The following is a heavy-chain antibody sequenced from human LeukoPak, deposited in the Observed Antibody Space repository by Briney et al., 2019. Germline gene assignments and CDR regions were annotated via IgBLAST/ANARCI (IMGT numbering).Heavy chain of an antibody. CDR2: IYYSGST. Sequence: SQTLSLTCTVSGGSISSGGYYWSWIRQHPGKGLEWIGYIYYSGSTYYNPSLKSRVTISVDTSKNQFSLKLSSVTPEDTAVYYCARTQHLGFDYWGQGTLVTVSS. J-gene: IGHJ4*02. V-gene: IGHV4-31*03. CDR1: GGSISSGGYY. CDR3: ARTQHLGFDY. D-gene: IGHD2-2*01.